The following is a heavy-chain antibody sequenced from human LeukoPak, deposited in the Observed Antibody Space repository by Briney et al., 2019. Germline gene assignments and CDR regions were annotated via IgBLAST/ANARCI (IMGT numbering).Heavy chain of an antibody. J-gene: IGHJ4*02. CDR1: GYTFTSYG. Sequence: ASVEVSCKASGYTFTSYGISWVRQAPGQGLEWMGWISAYNGNTNYAQKLQGRVTMTTDTSTSTAYMELRSLRSDDTAVYYCARVSRYYYAFDYWGQGTLVTVSS. V-gene: IGHV1-18*01. CDR3: ARVSRYYYAFDY. CDR2: ISAYNGNT. D-gene: IGHD3-10*01.